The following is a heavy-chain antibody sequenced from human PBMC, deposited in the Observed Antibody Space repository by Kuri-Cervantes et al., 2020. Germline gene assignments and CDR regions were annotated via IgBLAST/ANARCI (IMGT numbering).Heavy chain of an antibody. Sequence: ETLSLTCTVSGGSISSYYWSWIRQPPGKALEWLAHIFSNDEKSYSTSLKSRLTISKDTSKSQVVLTMTNMDPVDTATYYCARMDDYVWGSYRSYYFDYWGQGTLVTVSS. CDR1: GGSISSYYW. V-gene: IGHV2-26*01. CDR3: ARMDDYVWGSYRSYYFDY. D-gene: IGHD3-16*02. J-gene: IGHJ4*02. CDR2: IFSNDEK.